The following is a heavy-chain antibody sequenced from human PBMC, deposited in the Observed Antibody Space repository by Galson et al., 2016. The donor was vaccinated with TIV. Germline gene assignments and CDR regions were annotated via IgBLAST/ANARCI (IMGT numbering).Heavy chain of an antibody. D-gene: IGHD3-22*01. J-gene: IGHJ4*02. Sequence: SLRLSCAASGFTFSSYTMHWIRQAPGKGLEWLAVTTYDDSQKYYADSVKGRFTISRDNSRNTLYLQMNSLTAEDTAVYYCARVGITRDRFDYWGQGTLATVSS. V-gene: IGHV3-30*04. CDR3: ARVGITRDRFDY. CDR2: TTYDDSQK. CDR1: GFTFSSYT.